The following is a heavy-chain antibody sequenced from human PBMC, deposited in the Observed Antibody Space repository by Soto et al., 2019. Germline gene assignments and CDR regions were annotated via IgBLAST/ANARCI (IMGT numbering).Heavy chain of an antibody. D-gene: IGHD1-26*01. CDR3: AKEGSGSRYAFDV. Sequence: QVQLVESGGGVVPPGTSLRLSCAASGFTFSGHGMHWVRQGPGKGLEWVAGISNTGSTKYYADSVKGRLTLSRDNSKNTLSLQMSSLSSEDTAVYYCAKEGSGSRYAFDVWGQGTMVTVSS. CDR1: GFTFSGHG. CDR2: ISNTGSTK. V-gene: IGHV3-30*18. J-gene: IGHJ3*01.